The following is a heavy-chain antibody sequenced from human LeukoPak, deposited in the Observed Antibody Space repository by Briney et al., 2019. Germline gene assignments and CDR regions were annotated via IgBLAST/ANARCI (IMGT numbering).Heavy chain of an antibody. CDR2: ISGSGYDT. CDR1: RFTFTNYA. CDR3: ARGVAVSGPWFDP. D-gene: IGHD2-21*01. Sequence: GGSLRLSCAASRFTFTNYAMNWVRQAPGKGLDWVSTISGSGYDTYYADSVKGRFTISRDNSKNTLYLQMNSLRAEDTAVYYCARGVAVSGPWFDPWGQGTLVRVSS. V-gene: IGHV3-23*01. J-gene: IGHJ5*02.